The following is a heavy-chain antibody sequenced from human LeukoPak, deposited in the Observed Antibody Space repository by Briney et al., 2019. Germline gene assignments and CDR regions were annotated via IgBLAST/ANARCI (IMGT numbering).Heavy chain of an antibody. CDR3: AKGIFGSHYCYGMDV. CDR1: GFTFSSYA. CDR2: ISGSGGNT. J-gene: IGHJ6*02. D-gene: IGHD3-3*02. Sequence: GGSLRLSCGASGFTFSSYAMSWVRQAPGKGLEWVSAISGSGGNTYYADSVKGRFTTSRDNSKNTLYLQMNSLRAEDTAVYYCAKGIFGSHYCYGMDVWGQGTTVTVSS. V-gene: IGHV3-23*01.